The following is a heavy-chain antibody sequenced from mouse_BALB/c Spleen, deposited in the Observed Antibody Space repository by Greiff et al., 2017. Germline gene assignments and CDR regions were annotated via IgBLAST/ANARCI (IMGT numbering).Heavy chain of an antibody. D-gene: IGHD4-1*01. Sequence: QVQLKQSGPGLVAPSQSLSITCTVSGFSLTSYDISWIRQPPGKGLEWLGVIWTGGGTNYNSAFMSRLSISKDNSKSQVFLKMNSLQTDDTAIYYCVRDGRSYYFDYWGQGTTLTVSS. CDR3: VRDGRSYYFDY. CDR2: IWTGGGT. CDR1: GFSLTSYD. J-gene: IGHJ2*01. V-gene: IGHV2-9-2*01.